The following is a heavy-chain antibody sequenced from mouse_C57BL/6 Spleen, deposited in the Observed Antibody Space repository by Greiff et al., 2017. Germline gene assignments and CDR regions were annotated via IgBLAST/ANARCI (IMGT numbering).Heavy chain of an antibody. CDR1: GYTFTDYN. CDR3: ARKGGNWDYWYFDV. CDR2: INPNNGGT. J-gene: IGHJ1*03. Sequence: EVQLQQSGPELVKPGASVKIPCKASGYTFTDYNMDWVKQSHGKSLEWIGDINPNNGGTIYNQKFKGKATLTVDKSSSTAYMELRSLTSEDTAVYYCARKGGNWDYWYFDVWGTGTTVTVSS. V-gene: IGHV1-18*01. D-gene: IGHD4-1*01.